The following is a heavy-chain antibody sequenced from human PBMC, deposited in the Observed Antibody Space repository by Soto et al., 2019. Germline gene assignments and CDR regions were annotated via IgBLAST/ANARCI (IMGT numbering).Heavy chain of an antibody. CDR3: ARDRYSGYDEFDY. CDR2: ISYDGSNK. Sequence: GGSLRLSCAASGFTFSSYAMHWVRQAPGKGLEWVAVISYDGSNKYYADSVKGRFTISRDNSKNTLYLQMNSLRAEDTAVYYCARDRYSGYDEFDYWGQGTLVTVAS. D-gene: IGHD5-12*01. V-gene: IGHV3-30-3*01. J-gene: IGHJ4*02. CDR1: GFTFSSYA.